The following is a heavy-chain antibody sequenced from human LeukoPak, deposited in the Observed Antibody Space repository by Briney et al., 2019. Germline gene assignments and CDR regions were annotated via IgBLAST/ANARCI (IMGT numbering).Heavy chain of an antibody. CDR3: ARQDIVLMVIDY. V-gene: IGHV4-31*03. CDR1: GGSISSGGYY. J-gene: IGHJ4*02. CDR2: IYYSGST. Sequence: PSETLSLTCTVSGGSISSGGYYWSWIRQHPGKGLEWIGYIYYSGSTYYNPSLKSRVTISVDTSKNQFSLKLSSVTAADTAVHYCARQDIVLMVIDYWGQGTLVTVSS. D-gene: IGHD2-8*01.